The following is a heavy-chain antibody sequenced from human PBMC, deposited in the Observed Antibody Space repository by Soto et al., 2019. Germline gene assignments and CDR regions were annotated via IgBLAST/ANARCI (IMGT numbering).Heavy chain of an antibody. D-gene: IGHD3-3*01. J-gene: IGHJ3*02. CDR2: INPATGAA. V-gene: IGHV1-2*02. CDR3: VRGGGVGVAGSAAFDM. Sequence: QLHLVQSGAVVKKPGASVTVSCSASGYPVTAYYMHWVRQAPGRGLEWMGGINPATGAAKYTQTFRGRVTMTRDKSTSTVFMELSGLTSEDTAVFYCVRGGGVGVAGSAAFDMWGQGTLVTGYS. CDR1: GYPVTAYY.